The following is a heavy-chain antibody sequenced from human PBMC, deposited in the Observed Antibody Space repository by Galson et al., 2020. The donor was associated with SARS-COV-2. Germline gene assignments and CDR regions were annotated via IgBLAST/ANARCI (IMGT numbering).Heavy chain of an antibody. V-gene: IGHV3-20*01. Sequence: GESLKISCAASGFTFDDYGMSWVRQAPGKGLEWVSGINWNGGSTGYADSVKGRFTISRDNAKNSLYLQMNSLRAEDTALYHCARGAGELSLRGPSHYYYYGMDVWGQGTTVTVSS. CDR1: GFTFDDYG. CDR2: INWNGGST. J-gene: IGHJ6*02. CDR3: ARGAGELSLRGPSHYYYYGMDV. D-gene: IGHD3-16*02.